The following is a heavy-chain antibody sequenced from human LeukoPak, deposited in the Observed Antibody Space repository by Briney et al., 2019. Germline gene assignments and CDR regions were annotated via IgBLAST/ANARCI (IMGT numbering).Heavy chain of an antibody. J-gene: IGHJ4*02. CDR1: GGSLSSYY. Sequence: SETLSLTCTVSGGSLSSYYWSWIRQPPGKGLEWIGYIYYSGSTNYNPSLKSRVTISVDTSKNQFSLKLSSVTAADTAVYYCARDRSGGSCFDYWGQGTLVTVSS. CDR2: IYYSGST. V-gene: IGHV4-59*01. D-gene: IGHD2-15*01. CDR3: ARDRSGGSCFDY.